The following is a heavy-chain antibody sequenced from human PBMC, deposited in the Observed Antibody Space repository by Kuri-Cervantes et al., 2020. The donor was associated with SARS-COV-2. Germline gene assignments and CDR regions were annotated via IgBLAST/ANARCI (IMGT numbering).Heavy chain of an antibody. D-gene: IGHD4-17*01. J-gene: IGHJ3*02. V-gene: IGHV5-51*01. CDR3: ARLRDDYGVRGAFDT. Sequence: GESLMISWKCSGYSFTNYWIGWVRQMPGKGLEWMGIIYPGDSDTRYSPSSQGQVTISADKSISTAYLQWSSLKASDTAMYYCARLRDDYGVRGAFDTWGQGTMVTVSS. CDR1: GYSFTNYW. CDR2: IYPGDSDT.